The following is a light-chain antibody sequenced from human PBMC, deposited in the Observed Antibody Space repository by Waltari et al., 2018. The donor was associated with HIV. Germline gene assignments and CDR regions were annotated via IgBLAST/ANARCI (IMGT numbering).Light chain of an antibody. J-gene: IGLJ2*01. CDR1: PSNIGGNS. V-gene: IGLV1-44*01. CDR3: ATWDDTMSVV. CDR2: NND. Sequence: SLLTQPPSVSGAPGQRVNISCSGGPSNIGGNSVNWYRQLPGTAPILLICNNDPRPPSVPVRFSGSKSATSASLVISGLQSDDEADYYCATWDDTMSVVFGGGTRLTVL.